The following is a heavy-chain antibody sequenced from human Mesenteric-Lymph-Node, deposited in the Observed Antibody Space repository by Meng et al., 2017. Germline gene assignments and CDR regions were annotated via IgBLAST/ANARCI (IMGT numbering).Heavy chain of an antibody. D-gene: IGHD6-19*01. CDR1: GFTFSNYA. J-gene: IGHJ6*02. CDR2: ISGSGVTT. V-gene: IGHV3-23*01. Sequence: GGSLRLSCADSGFTFSNYAMSWVRQAPGKGLEWVSAISGSGVTTYYADSVKGRFTISRDNSKNTLYLQMNSLRAEDTAVYYCARTYGYSSGWYIGPYYYYYGMDVWGQGTTVTVSS. CDR3: ARTYGYSSGWYIGPYYYYYGMDV.